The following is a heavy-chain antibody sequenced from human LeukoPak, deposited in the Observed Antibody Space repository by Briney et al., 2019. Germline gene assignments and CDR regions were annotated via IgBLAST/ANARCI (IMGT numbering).Heavy chain of an antibody. J-gene: IGHJ6*02. V-gene: IGHV4-34*01. CDR1: GGSISSYF. Sequence: SETLSLTCIVSGGSISSYFWSWIRQPPGKGLEWIGEINHSGSTNYNPSLKSRVTISVDTSKNQFSLKPSSVTAADTAVYYCARGGYCSSTSCPHEGYYYYYGMDVWGQGTTVTVSS. CDR2: INHSGST. CDR3: ARGGYCSSTSCPHEGYYYYYGMDV. D-gene: IGHD2-2*01.